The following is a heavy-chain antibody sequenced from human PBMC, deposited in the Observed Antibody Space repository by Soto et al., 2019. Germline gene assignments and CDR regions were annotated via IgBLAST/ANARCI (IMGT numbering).Heavy chain of an antibody. J-gene: IGHJ2*01. CDR3: AGDTTGHWYFDL. Sequence: QVQLQESGPGLVKPSQTLSLTCTVSGGSISSGGYYWSWLRQHPGKGLEWIGYIYYSGSTYYNPSLKMRVTVSVDTSKNQFSLRLSSVTAADTAVYYCAGDTTGHWYFDLWGRGTLVTVSS. CDR2: IYYSGST. V-gene: IGHV4-31*03. CDR1: GGSISSGGYY. D-gene: IGHD1-1*01.